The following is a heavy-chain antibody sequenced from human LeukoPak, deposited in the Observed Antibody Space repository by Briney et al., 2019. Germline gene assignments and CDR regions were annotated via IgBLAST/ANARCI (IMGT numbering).Heavy chain of an antibody. CDR3: ARVGYYSGYYGMDV. V-gene: IGHV3-64*01. D-gene: IGHD3-3*01. CDR2: ISGNGGST. J-gene: IGHJ6*02. Sequence: GGSLRLSCAASGFTFSSYAMHWVRQAPGKGLEYVSAISGNGGSTYSANSVKGRFIISRDNSKNTLYLQMGSLRAEDMAVYYCARVGYYSGYYGMDVWGQGTTVTVSS. CDR1: GFTFSSYA.